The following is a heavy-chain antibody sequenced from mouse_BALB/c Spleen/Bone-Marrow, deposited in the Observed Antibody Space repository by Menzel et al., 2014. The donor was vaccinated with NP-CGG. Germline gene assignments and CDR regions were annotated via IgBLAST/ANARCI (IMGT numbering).Heavy chain of an antibody. V-gene: IGHV14-1*02. Sequence: VQLQQSGAELVRPGALVRLSCKASGFNIKDYYMYWVKQRPEQGLEWIGWIDPENGNIIYDPKFQGKASITADTSSNTAYLQLSSLTSEDTAVYYCARSPRNYFDYWGQGSPLTVSS. CDR3: ARSPRNYFDY. CDR1: GFNIKDYY. J-gene: IGHJ2*01. CDR2: IDPENGNI.